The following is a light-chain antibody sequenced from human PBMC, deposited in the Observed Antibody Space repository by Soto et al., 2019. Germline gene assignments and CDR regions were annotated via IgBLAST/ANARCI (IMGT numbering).Light chain of an antibody. V-gene: IGKV1-33*01. CDR3: QQYDNPWT. CDR1: QDISNY. CDR2: DAS. J-gene: IGKJ1*01. Sequence: DIRMTQSPSSLSASVGDRVTITCQASQDISNYLNWYQQKPGKAPKLLIYDASNLETGVPSRFSGSGSGTDFTFTISSLQPEDIATYYCQQYDNPWTFGQGTKVEIK.